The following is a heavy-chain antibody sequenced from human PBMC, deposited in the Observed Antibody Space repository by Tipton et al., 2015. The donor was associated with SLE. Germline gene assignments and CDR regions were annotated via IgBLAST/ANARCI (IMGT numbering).Heavy chain of an antibody. D-gene: IGHD2-15*01. CDR3: AGAWQGYCSGGTCYVLDY. CDR2: IYTSGST. V-gene: IGHV4-61*09. CDR1: GGSISSGPYY. Sequence: TLSLTCTVSGGSISSGPYYWSWIRQPAGEGLEWIGHIYTSGSTNYNPSLKSRVTISVDTSKNQFSLKLRSVTAADTAVYYCAGAWQGYCSGGTCYVLDYWDQGTLVTVSS. J-gene: IGHJ4*02.